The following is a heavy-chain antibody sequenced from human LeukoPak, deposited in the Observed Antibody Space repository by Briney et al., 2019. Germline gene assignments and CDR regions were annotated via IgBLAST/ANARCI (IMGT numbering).Heavy chain of an antibody. D-gene: IGHD5-12*01. CDR2: INAGNDNT. V-gene: IGHV1-3*01. CDR3: ASSRGYDVGGYFDY. J-gene: IGHJ4*02. CDR1: GYTFATYT. Sequence: ASVKVSCKASGYTFATYTIHWVRQAPGQRLEWMGWINAGNDNTKYSQKFQDRVTITRDTSASTAYMELSSLRSEDTAVYYCASSRGYDVGGYFDYWGQGTLVTVSS.